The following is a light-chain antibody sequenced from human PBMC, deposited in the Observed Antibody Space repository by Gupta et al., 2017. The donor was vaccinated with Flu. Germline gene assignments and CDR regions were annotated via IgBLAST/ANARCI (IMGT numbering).Light chain of an antibody. CDR3: QQSYSSPLT. CDR1: QTISTY. CDR2: AAS. V-gene: IGKV1-39*01. J-gene: IGKJ4*01. Sequence: DTQMTQSPSSLSASVGDRVTITCRASQTISTYLNWYQQQPGKAPNLLIFAASNLQNGVPSRFSGSGSGTDFTLTISSLQPEDFATYYCQQSYSSPLTFGGGTKVEIK.